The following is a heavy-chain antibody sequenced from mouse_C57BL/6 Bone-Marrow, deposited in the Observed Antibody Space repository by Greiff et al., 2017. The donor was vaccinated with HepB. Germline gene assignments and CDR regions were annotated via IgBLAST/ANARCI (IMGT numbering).Heavy chain of an antibody. CDR1: GYSFTGYF. J-gene: IGHJ2*01. CDR3: ARGGEGLYYFAY. CDR2: INPYNGDT. V-gene: IGHV1-20*01. Sequence: EVQLQQSGPELVKPGDSVKISCKASGYSFTGYFMNWVMQSHGKSLEWIGRINPYNGDTFYNQKFKGKATLTVDKSSSTAHMELRSLTSEDSAVYCCARGGEGLYYFAYWGQGTTLTVSS. D-gene: IGHD2-13*01.